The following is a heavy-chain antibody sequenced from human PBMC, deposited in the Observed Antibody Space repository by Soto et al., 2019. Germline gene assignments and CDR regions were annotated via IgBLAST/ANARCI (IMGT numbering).Heavy chain of an antibody. D-gene: IGHD2-21*01. Sequence: SETLSLTCTVSGGSISSGDYYWSWIRQPPGKGLEWIGYIYYSGSTYYNPSLKSRVTISVDTSKNQFSLKLSSVTAADTAVYYCARAGPLWFNFDYWGQGTLVTVSS. CDR2: IYYSGST. CDR3: ARAGPLWFNFDY. CDR1: GGSISSGDYY. J-gene: IGHJ4*02. V-gene: IGHV4-30-4*01.